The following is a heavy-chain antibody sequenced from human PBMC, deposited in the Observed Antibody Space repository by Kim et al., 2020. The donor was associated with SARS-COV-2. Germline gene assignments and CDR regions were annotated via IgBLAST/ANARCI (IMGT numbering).Heavy chain of an antibody. CDR1: GASISSDY. J-gene: IGHJ4*02. D-gene: IGHD6-25*01. V-gene: IGHV4-59*08. CDR2: VDDRGST. Sequence: SETLSLTCDVSGASISSDYWNWIRQPPGKGLQWIGYVDDRGSTSYNDSLRSRVNIARDTSRNQYSLRLDSVTAADTAAYYCVKGSGWLNYWGQGILVIVS. CDR3: VKGSGWLNY.